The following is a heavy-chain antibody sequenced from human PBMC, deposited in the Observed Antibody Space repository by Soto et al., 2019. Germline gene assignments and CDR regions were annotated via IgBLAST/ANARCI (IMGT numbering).Heavy chain of an antibody. CDR2: ISDDGSNK. CDR3: AKDRGTADSSAYYGMDV. CDR1: GFTFSSYG. V-gene: IGHV3-30*18. D-gene: IGHD3-22*01. J-gene: IGHJ6*02. Sequence: QVQLVESGGGVVQPGRSLRLSCAASGFTFSSYGIHWVRQAPGKGLEGVAVISDDGSNKYYVDSVKGGFTISRDNSNNTLYRQMHGLSAEDTAVYYCAKDRGTADSSAYYGMDVWGQGTTVTVSS.